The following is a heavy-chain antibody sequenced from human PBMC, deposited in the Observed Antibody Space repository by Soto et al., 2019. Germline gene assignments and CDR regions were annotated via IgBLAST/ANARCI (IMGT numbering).Heavy chain of an antibody. J-gene: IGHJ4*02. CDR3: AKRDGYYLAY. V-gene: IGHV3-23*01. Sequence: EVQLLESGGGLVQPGGSLRLSCAVSGFTFSDYAMTWVRQAPGKGLEWVSGISGSGAGTYYADSVKGHLTISRDNSKNTLYLQMNSLRVEDTAIYYCAKRDGYYLAYWGQGTLVTVSS. D-gene: IGHD3-22*01. CDR1: GFTFSDYA. CDR2: ISGSGAGT.